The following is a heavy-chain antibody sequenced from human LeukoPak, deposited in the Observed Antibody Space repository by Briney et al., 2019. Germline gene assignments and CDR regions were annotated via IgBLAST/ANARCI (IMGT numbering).Heavy chain of an antibody. CDR3: ARDDEIVGWYYFDY. Sequence: PGGSLRLSCAASGFTFSSYSMNWVRQAPGKGLEWVSGINWNGGSTGYADSVKGRFTISRDNAKNSLYLQMNSLRAEDTALYYCARDDEIVGWYYFDYWGQGTLVTVSS. D-gene: IGHD6-19*01. J-gene: IGHJ4*02. CDR1: GFTFSSYS. CDR2: INWNGGST. V-gene: IGHV3-20*04.